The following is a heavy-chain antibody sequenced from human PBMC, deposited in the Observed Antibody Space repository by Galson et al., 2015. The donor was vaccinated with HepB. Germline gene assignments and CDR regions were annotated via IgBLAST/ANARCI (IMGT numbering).Heavy chain of an antibody. CDR1: GYSFTSYW. V-gene: IGHV5-10-1*01. Sequence: QSGAEVKKPGESLRISCKGSGYSFTSYWINWVRQMPGKGLEWMGRIDPSDSYTNYSPSFQGHVTISADKSISTAYLQWSSLKASDTAMYYCARRYYDSSGFYWYFDLWGRGTLVTVSS. D-gene: IGHD3-22*01. J-gene: IGHJ2*01. CDR3: ARRYYDSSGFYWYFDL. CDR2: IDPSDSYT.